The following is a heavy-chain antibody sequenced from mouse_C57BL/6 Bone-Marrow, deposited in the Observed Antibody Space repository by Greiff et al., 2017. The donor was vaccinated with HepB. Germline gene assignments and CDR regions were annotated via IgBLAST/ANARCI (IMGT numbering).Heavy chain of an antibody. V-gene: IGHV1-47*01. CDR2: FHPYNDDT. CDR3: AKSPPWDVSFAY. D-gene: IGHD4-1*01. CDR1: GYTFTTYP. Sequence: QVQLKESGAELVKPGASVKMSCKASGYTFTTYPIEWMKQNHGKSLEWIGNFHPYNDDTKYNEKFKGKATLTVEKSSSTVYLELSRLTSDDSAVYYCAKSPPWDVSFAYWGQGTLVTVSA. J-gene: IGHJ3*01.